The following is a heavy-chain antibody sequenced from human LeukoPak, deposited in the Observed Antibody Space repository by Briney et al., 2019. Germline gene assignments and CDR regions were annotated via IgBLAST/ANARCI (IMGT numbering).Heavy chain of an antibody. V-gene: IGHV3-7*05. CDR3: ARDFAYNRFDY. J-gene: IGHJ4*02. CDR2: IKEDGSAK. CDR1: GFTLSSFW. Sequence: GRSLRLSWAASGFTLSSFWMTWVRQAPGEGREWVANIKEDGSAKNYVGSVRGRFTVSRDNAKNSLFLEMNSLRAEDTAVYYCARDFAYNRFDYWGQGTLVIVSS. D-gene: IGHD5-24*01.